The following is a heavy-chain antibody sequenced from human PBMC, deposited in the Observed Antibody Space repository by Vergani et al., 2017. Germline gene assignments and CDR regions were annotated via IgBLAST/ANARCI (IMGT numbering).Heavy chain of an antibody. V-gene: IGHV3-33*03. J-gene: IGHJ4*02. CDR3: AKDLSDSTAWPHFDS. D-gene: IGHD2-8*02. CDR1: GFTFSDYN. Sequence: VQLVESGGGVVQTGGSLRLSCEASGFTFSDYNMHWVRQAPGKGLEWVAVIWYDGATRYMADAVKGRFTISRDNSKTVYLQMNSLRVEDTAMYFCAKDLSDSTAWPHFDSRGQGTLVTVSS. CDR2: IWYDGATR.